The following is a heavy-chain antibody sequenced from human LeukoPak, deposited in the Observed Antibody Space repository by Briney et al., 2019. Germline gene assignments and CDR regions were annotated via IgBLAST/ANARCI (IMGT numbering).Heavy chain of an antibody. D-gene: IGHD4-11*01. CDR2: IYYSGST. CDR3: ARLQSTVSGCDY. J-gene: IGHJ4*02. V-gene: IGHV4-39*01. Sequence: SETLSLTCTVSGGSISSSSYYWGWIRQPPGKGLEWIGSIYYSGSTYYNPSLKSRVTISVDTSKNQFSLKQSSVTAADKAVYYCARLQSTVSGCDYWGQGTLDTVSS. CDR1: GGSISSSSYY.